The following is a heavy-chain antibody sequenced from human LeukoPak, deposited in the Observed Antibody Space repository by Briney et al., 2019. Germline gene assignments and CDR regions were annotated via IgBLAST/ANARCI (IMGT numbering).Heavy chain of an antibody. CDR2: IIPIFGTA. Sequence: GASVKVSCKASGGTFSSYAISWVRQAPGQGLEWMGGIIPIFGTANYAQKFQGRVTITADESTSIAYMELSSLRSEDTAVYYCGTWMTGYFYYYGMDVWGQGTTVTVSS. D-gene: IGHD3-9*01. J-gene: IGHJ6*02. V-gene: IGHV1-69*13. CDR3: GTWMTGYFYYYGMDV. CDR1: GGTFSSYA.